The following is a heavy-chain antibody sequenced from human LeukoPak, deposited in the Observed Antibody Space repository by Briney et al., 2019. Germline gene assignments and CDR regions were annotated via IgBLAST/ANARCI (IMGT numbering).Heavy chain of an antibody. CDR1: GFTFSSYA. CDR2: ISGSGGST. J-gene: IGHJ4*02. V-gene: IGHV3-23*01. D-gene: IGHD3-10*01. Sequence: GGSLRLSCAASGFTFSSYAMSWVRQAPGKGLEWVSAISGSGGSTYHADSVKGRFTISRGNSKNTLYLQMNSLRAEDTAVYYCANFGDLVLGIDYWGQGTLVTVSS. CDR3: ANFGDLVLGIDY.